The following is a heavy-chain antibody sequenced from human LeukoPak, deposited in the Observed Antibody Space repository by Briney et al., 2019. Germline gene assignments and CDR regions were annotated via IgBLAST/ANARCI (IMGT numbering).Heavy chain of an antibody. CDR2: ISYDGSNK. D-gene: IGHD6-19*01. J-gene: IGHJ6*02. V-gene: IGHV3-30*04. CDR3: AKDNHPFAGGWTYYYYYGMDV. CDR1: GFTFSSYA. Sequence: GGSLRLSCAASGFTFSSYAMHWVRQAPGKGLEWVAVISYDGSNKYYADSVKGRFTISRDNSKNTLYLQMNSLRAEGTAVYYCAKDNHPFAGGWTYYYYYGMDVWGQGTTVTVSS.